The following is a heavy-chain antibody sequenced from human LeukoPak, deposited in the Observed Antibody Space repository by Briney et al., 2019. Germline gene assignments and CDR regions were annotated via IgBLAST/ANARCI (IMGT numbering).Heavy chain of an antibody. D-gene: IGHD1-14*01. J-gene: IGHJ4*02. CDR1: ELTFSSYA. Sequence: PGGTLRLSCAASELTFSSYAMNWVRQAPGKGLEWGSGISGSGGSTYYADSVKGRFTISRDNSKNTLYLQMNSLKAEDTAVYYCAKPARTDYADYWGRGTLVTVSS. CDR3: AKPARTDYADY. CDR2: ISGSGGST. V-gene: IGHV3-23*01.